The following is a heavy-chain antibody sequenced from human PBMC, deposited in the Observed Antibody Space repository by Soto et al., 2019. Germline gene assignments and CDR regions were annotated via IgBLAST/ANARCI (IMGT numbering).Heavy chain of an antibody. Sequence: GGSLRLSCAASGFTFSSYVMHWVRQAPGKGLEWVAVIWYDGSNKYYADSVKGRFTISRDNAKNSLYLQMNSLRAEDTALYYCARSPNSYGSGSGAFDIWGQGTMVTVSS. V-gene: IGHV3-33*01. CDR3: ARSPNSYGSGSGAFDI. J-gene: IGHJ3*02. D-gene: IGHD3-10*01. CDR1: GFTFSSYV. CDR2: IWYDGSNK.